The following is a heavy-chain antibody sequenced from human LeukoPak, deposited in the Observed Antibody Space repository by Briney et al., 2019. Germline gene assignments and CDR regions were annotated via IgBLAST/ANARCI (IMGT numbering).Heavy chain of an antibody. CDR3: ARDRRYGGNSLYYFDY. V-gene: IGHV3-7*01. D-gene: IGHD4-23*01. Sequence: GGSLRLSCAASGFTFSSYWMTWFRQAPGKGLEWVANIKQDGSEKYYVDSVKGRFTISRDNAKNSLYLQMNSLRAEDTAVYYCARDRRYGGNSLYYFDYWGQEPWSPSPQ. J-gene: IGHJ4*01. CDR2: IKQDGSEK. CDR1: GFTFSSYW.